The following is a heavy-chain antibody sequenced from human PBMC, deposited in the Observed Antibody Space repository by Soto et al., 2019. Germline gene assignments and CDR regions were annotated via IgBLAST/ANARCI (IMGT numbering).Heavy chain of an antibody. CDR2: INPNSGGT. D-gene: IGHD3-22*01. Sequence: ASVKVSCKASGYTFTGYYMHWVRQAPGQGLEWMGWINPNSGGTNYAQKFQGWVTMTRDTSISTAYMELSRLRSDDTAVYYCAIAYDSSGYQSFPIGYWGQGTLVTVSS. J-gene: IGHJ4*02. CDR3: AIAYDSSGYQSFPIGY. CDR1: GYTFTGYY. V-gene: IGHV1-2*04.